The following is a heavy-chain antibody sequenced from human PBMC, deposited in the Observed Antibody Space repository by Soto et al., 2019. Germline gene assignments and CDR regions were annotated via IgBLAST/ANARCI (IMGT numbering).Heavy chain of an antibody. D-gene: IGHD7-27*01. J-gene: IGHJ4*02. CDR3: ARGPSGDKVDS. Sequence: QVQLQESGPGLVKPSQTLSLTCTVSGCSISTVNYWWSWIRQSPDMGLEWIGHIYKGGSTYNNPSLESRVTMSVDTSKNQLSLTLSSVSAADTAVYYCARGPSGDKVDSWGQGTLVTVSS. CDR2: IYKGGST. CDR1: GCSISTVNYW. V-gene: IGHV4-30-4*01.